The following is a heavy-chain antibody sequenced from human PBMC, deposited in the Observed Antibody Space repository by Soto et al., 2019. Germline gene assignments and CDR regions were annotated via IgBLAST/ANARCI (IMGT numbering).Heavy chain of an antibody. CDR2: INSDGSST. J-gene: IGHJ4*02. Sequence: PGGSLRLSCAASGFTFSSYWMHWVRQAPGKGLVRVSRINSDGSSTSYADSVKGRFTISRDNARNTLYLQMNSLRAEDTAMYYCATSRPPDPHGFDSWGQGTLVTVSS. CDR1: GFTFSSYW. CDR3: ATSRPPDPHGFDS. V-gene: IGHV3-74*01.